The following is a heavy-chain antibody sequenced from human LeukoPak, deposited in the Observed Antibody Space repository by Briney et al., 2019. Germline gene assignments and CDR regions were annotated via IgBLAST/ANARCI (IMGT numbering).Heavy chain of an antibody. D-gene: IGHD6-13*01. CDR2: IIPIFGTA. CDR3: AREIAAPAQDNWFDP. J-gene: IGHJ5*02. Sequence: SVKVSCKASGGTFSSYAISWVRQGPGQGLEWVGGIIPIFGTANYAQKFQGRVTITADESTSTAYMELSSLRSEDTAVYYCAREIAAPAQDNWFDPWGQGTLVTVSS. CDR1: GGTFSSYA. V-gene: IGHV1-69*13.